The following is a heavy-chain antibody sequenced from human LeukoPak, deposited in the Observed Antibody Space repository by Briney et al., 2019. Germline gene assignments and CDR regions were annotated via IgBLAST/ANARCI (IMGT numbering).Heavy chain of an antibody. CDR2: INSGGSTT. D-gene: IGHD6-13*01. J-gene: IGHJ5*01. CDR3: ARGGSSSWYGS. CDR1: GFTFSSYW. V-gene: IGHV3-74*01. Sequence: GGSLRLPCAASGFTFSSYWMHWVRQAPGKGLVWVSRINSGGSTTSHADSVKGRFTISRDNAKNTLFLQMNSLRAEDTAVYYCARGGSSSWYGSWGQGTLVTVSS.